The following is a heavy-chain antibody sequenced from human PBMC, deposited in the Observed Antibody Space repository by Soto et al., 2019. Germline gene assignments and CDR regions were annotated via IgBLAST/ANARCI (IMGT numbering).Heavy chain of an antibody. CDR1: GFTVSSNY. Sequence: EVQLVESGGGLIQPGGSLRLSCAASGFTVSSNYMSWVRQAPGKGLEWVSVIYSGGSTYYADSVKGRFTISRDNSKNTLYLQMNSLRAEDTAVYYCARSYYDGGGGFDYWGQGTLVTVSS. V-gene: IGHV3-53*01. CDR2: IYSGGST. J-gene: IGHJ4*02. D-gene: IGHD1-26*01. CDR3: ARSYYDGGGGFDY.